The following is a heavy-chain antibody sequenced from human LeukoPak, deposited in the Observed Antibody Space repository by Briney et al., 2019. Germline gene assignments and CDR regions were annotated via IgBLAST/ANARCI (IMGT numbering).Heavy chain of an antibody. J-gene: IGHJ6*02. Sequence: GGSLRLSCAASGFTFSSYGMHWVRQAPGKGLEWVSYISSSSSYTNYADSVKGRFTISRDNAKNSLYLQMNSLRAEDTAVYYCARARYSGYDSGMDVWGQGTTVTVSS. V-gene: IGHV3-21*05. D-gene: IGHD5-12*01. CDR3: ARARYSGYDSGMDV. CDR1: GFTFSSYG. CDR2: ISSSSSYT.